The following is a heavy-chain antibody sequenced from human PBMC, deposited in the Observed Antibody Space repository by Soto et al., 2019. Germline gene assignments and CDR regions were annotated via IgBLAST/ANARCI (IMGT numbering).Heavy chain of an antibody. D-gene: IGHD4-17*01. V-gene: IGHV3-7*03. CDR1: WFTFSDFW. Sequence: XXSLRLSCAASWFTFSDFWMTWVRQAPGRGVEWVANIXQDGNXQYYVDYVEGXXTITRDNXXNSPFLQMNSLRAGDTAVYYCARGDYGGDTGAYWGQGALVTVSS. CDR2: IXQDGNXQ. J-gene: IGHJ4*02. CDR3: ARGDYGGDTGAY.